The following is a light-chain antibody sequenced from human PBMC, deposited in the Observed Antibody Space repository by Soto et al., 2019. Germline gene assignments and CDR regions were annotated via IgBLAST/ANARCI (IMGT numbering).Light chain of an antibody. Sequence: QSVLTQPASVSGSPGQSITISCSGTSSDIGSYDHVAWYQRFPGKSPKLIIYAVSDRPSGVSDRFSGSKSGISASLTISGLQTEDEADYYCISYTDRQSYLFGTGTK. CDR2: AVS. J-gene: IGLJ1*01. CDR1: SSDIGSYDH. V-gene: IGLV2-14*03. CDR3: ISYTDRQSYL.